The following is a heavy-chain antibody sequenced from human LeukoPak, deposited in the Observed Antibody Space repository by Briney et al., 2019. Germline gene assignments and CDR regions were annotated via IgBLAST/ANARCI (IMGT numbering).Heavy chain of an antibody. CDR2: MNPNSGNK. Sequence: ASVKVSCKASGYTFTSYDINWVRQATGQGLEWMGWMNPNSGNKGYAQKFQGRVTMTRNTSISTAYMELSSLRSEDTAVYYCARSGYSYGYYYYGMDVWGQGTTVTVSS. D-gene: IGHD5-18*01. CDR3: ARSGYSYGYYYYGMDV. J-gene: IGHJ6*02. V-gene: IGHV1-8*01. CDR1: GYTFTSYD.